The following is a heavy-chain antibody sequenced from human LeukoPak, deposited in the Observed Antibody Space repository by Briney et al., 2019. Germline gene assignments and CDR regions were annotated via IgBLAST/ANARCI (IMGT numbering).Heavy chain of an antibody. CDR1: GSSISSYY. V-gene: IGHV4-39*01. CDR3: ASLSLAARPGIYYFDY. D-gene: IGHD6-6*01. J-gene: IGHJ4*02. CDR2: IYYSGST. Sequence: SETLSLTCAVSGSSISSYYWGWIRQPPGKGLEWIGSIYYSGSTYYNPSLKSRVTISVDTSKNQFSLKLSSVTAADTAVYYCASLSLAARPGIYYFDYWGQGTLVTVSS.